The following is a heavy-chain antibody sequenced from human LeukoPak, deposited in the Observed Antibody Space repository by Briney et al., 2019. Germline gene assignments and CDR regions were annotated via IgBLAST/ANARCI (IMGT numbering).Heavy chain of an antibody. J-gene: IGHJ4*02. CDR3: ARGRGSTSRH. D-gene: IGHD5-12*01. CDR1: GYTFTNYG. Sequence: GASVKVSCKASGYTFTNYGITWVRQAPEQGLEWMGWISTYNGDTNYAQSLQGRVTMTTDTSTTTAYMGLRNLSSDDTAVYYCARGRGSTSRHWGQGTQVTVSS. V-gene: IGHV1-18*01. CDR2: ISTYNGDT.